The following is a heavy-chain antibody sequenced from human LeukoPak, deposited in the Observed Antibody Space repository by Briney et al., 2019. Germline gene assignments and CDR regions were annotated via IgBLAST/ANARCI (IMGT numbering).Heavy chain of an antibody. CDR1: GFTFSDYY. CDR3: ARADGNSDWSSYYYYGMDV. V-gene: IGHV3-11*05. CDR2: ISSSSSYT. J-gene: IGHJ6*02. D-gene: IGHD4-23*01. Sequence: GGSLRLSCAASGFTFSDYYMSWIRQAPGKGLEWVSYISSSSSYTNYADSVKGRFTISRDDAKNSLYLQMNSLRAEDTAVYYCARADGNSDWSSYYYYGMDVWGQGTTVTVSS.